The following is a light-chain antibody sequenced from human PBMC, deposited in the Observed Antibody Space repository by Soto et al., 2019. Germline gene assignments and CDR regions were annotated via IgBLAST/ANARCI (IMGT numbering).Light chain of an antibody. CDR1: QSLVHRDGNTY. Sequence: DVLMTQSPLSLPVNLGEPAAISCRSSQSLVHRDGNTYLSWFHQRPGQSQRRLIFYASKRDFGVPDRFSGSGSVSDFTLMISGVKTEDVGIYYCMQGTHWPPYTFGQGTNLEI. V-gene: IGKV2-30*02. CDR3: MQGTHWPPYT. CDR2: YAS. J-gene: IGKJ2*01.